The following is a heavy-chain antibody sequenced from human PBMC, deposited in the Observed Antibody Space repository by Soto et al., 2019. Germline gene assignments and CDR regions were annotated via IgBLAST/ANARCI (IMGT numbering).Heavy chain of an antibody. Sequence: GGSLRLSCAASGFTFSNYYMTWIRQAPGKGLEWVSYISSSSSYISYADSVRGRFTISRDNARNSLYLQMNSLRAEDTAVYYCARRPYYYDTSGSRYYYGMDVWGQGTTVTVSS. V-gene: IGHV3-11*03. D-gene: IGHD3-22*01. CDR3: ARRPYYYDTSGSRYYYGMDV. CDR1: GFTFSNYY. J-gene: IGHJ6*02. CDR2: ISSSSSYI.